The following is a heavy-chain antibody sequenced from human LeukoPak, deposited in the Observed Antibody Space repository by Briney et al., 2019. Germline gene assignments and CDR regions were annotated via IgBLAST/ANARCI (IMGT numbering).Heavy chain of an antibody. D-gene: IGHD3-10*01. CDR2: IYTSGST. CDR1: GDSISNYY. J-gene: IGHJ4*02. CDR3: ARVSLVRGAPDYYFDY. Sequence: SETLSLTCNVSGDSISNYYWSWIRQPAGKGLEWIGRIYTSGSTNYNPSLKSRVTMSVDTSKNQFSLKLSSVTAADTAVYYCARVSLVRGAPDYYFDYWGQGTLVTVSS. V-gene: IGHV4-4*07.